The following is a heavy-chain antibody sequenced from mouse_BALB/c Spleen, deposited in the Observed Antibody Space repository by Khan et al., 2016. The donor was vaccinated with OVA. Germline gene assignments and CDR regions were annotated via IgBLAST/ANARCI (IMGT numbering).Heavy chain of an antibody. D-gene: IGHD2-4*01. V-gene: IGHV2-6-7*01. CDR3: ARGTDDYALYAMDY. Sequence: QVQLKESGPGLVAPSQSLSITCTVSGFSLTGYGVNWVRQPPGKGLEWLGMIWGDGSTDYNSALKSRLSISKDNSKSQVFLKMNSLQTDDQARYYCARGTDDYALYAMDYWGQGTSVTVSS. CDR2: IWGDGST. CDR1: GFSLTGYG. J-gene: IGHJ4*01.